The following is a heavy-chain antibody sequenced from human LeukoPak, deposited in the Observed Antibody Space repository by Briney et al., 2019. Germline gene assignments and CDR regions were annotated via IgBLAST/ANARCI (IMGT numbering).Heavy chain of an antibody. CDR2: IYYSGST. V-gene: IGHV4-59*12. D-gene: IGHD4-17*01. J-gene: IGHJ5*02. CDR3: TRDTGTTGEVKFDP. Sequence: SETLSLTCTVSGGSISSYYWSWIRQPPGKGLEWIGHIYYSGSTNYNPSLKSRVTMSVDTSKSQFSLNLMSVTAADTAVYYCTRDTGTTGEVKFDPWGQGTLVTVSS. CDR1: GGSISSYY.